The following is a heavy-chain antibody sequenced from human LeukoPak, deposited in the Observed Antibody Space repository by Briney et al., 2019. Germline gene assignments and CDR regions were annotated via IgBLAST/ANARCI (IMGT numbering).Heavy chain of an antibody. CDR1: GDSISGYY. CDR3: ARDSSGWPSRDH. V-gene: IGHV4-4*07. J-gene: IGHJ4*02. D-gene: IGHD6-19*01. Sequence: SETLSLTCTVSGDSISGYYWTWIRPPADKGLEWIGRIYSDGRTSYNPSLKSRITMSVDTSKNQFSLKQNSMTAADTAVYYCARDSSGWPSRDHWGQGTLVTVSS. CDR2: IYSDGRT.